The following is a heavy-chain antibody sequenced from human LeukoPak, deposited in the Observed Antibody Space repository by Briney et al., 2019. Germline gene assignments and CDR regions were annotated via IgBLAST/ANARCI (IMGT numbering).Heavy chain of an antibody. CDR1: GYTFTSYY. J-gene: IGHJ3*02. D-gene: IGHD1-26*01. CDR3: AVLGGSGSHTTTPADAFDI. CDR2: IDPSGGST. V-gene: IGHV1-46*01. Sequence: ASVKVSCKASGYTFTSYYMHCVRQAPGQGLEWMGIIDPSGGSTSYAQKFQGRVTMTRDTSTSTVYMELSSLRSEDTAVYYCAVLGGSGSHTTTPADAFDIWGQGTMVTVST.